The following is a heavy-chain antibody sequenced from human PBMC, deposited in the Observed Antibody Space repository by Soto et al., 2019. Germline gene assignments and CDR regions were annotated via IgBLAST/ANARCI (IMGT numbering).Heavy chain of an antibody. D-gene: IGHD2-21*02. CDR3: AKDKTGGDFIRGGFDY. CDR1: GFTFDDYA. J-gene: IGHJ4*02. V-gene: IGHV3-9*01. CDR2: ISWNSGSI. Sequence: EVQLVESGGCLVQPGRSLRLSCAASGFTFDDYAMHWVRQAPGKGLEWVSGISWNSGSIGYADSVKGRFTISRDNAKNSLYLQMNSLRAEDTALYYCAKDKTGGDFIRGGFDYWGQGTLVTVSS.